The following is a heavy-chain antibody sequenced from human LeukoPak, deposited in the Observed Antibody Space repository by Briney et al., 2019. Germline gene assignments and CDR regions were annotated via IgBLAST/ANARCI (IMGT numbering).Heavy chain of an antibody. Sequence: GGSLRLSCAASGFTFSSYSMNWVRQAPGKGLEWVSSISSSSSYIYYADSVKGRFTISRDNAKNSLYLQMNSLRAEDTALYYCAKDLDYYDSSGYPAPYFDYWGQGTLVTVSS. D-gene: IGHD3-22*01. J-gene: IGHJ4*02. V-gene: IGHV3-21*04. CDR3: AKDLDYYDSSGYPAPYFDY. CDR1: GFTFSSYS. CDR2: ISSSSSYI.